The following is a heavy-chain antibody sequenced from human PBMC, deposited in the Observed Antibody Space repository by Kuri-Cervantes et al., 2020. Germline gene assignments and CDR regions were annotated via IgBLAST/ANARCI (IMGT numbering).Heavy chain of an antibody. CDR1: GFTFSSYA. CDR3: AREAPGSSSYVFDY. V-gene: IGHV3-33*08. Sequence: GESLKISCAASGFTFSSYAMHWVRQAPGKGLEWVAVIWYDGSNKYYADSVKGRFTISRDNAKNSLYLQMNSLRAEDTAVYYCAREAPGSSSYVFDYWGQGTLVTVSS. J-gene: IGHJ4*02. D-gene: IGHD2-15*01. CDR2: IWYDGSNK.